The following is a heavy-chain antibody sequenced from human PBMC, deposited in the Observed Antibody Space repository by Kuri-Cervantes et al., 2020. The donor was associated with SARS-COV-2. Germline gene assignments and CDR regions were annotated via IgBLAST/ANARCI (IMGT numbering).Heavy chain of an antibody. CDR2: IYYSGST. D-gene: IGHD2-2*01. Sequence: SETLSLTCTVSGGSISSSSYYWGWIRQPPGKGLEWIGSIYYSGSTYYNPSLKSRVTISVDTSKNQFSLKLSSVTAADTAVYYCVRGSVVVVPATYYCDYWGQGTLVTVSS. V-gene: IGHV4-39*01. J-gene: IGHJ4*02. CDR1: GGSISSSSYY. CDR3: VRGSVVVVPATYYCDY.